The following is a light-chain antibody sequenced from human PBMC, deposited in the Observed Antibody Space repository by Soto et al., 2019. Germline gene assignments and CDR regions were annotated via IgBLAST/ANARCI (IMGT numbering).Light chain of an antibody. CDR3: SSYTSSSTYV. CDR2: DDN. V-gene: IGLV2-14*01. CDR1: SSNIGGNS. Sequence: QSVLSQPPSVSAAPGHKVTISCSGSSSNIGGNSVSWYQQLPGTAPKLLIYDDNNRPSGVSNRFSGSKSGNTASLTISGLQAEDEADYYCSSYTSSSTYVFGTGTKVTVL. J-gene: IGLJ1*01.